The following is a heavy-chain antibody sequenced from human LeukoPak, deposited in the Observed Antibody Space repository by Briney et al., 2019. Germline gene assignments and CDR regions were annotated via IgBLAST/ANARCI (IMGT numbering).Heavy chain of an antibody. CDR2: INPNSGGT. Sequence: ASVKVSCKASGYTFTGYYMHWVRQAPGQGLEWMGWINPNSGGTNYAQKFQGRVTMTRDTSISTAHMELSRLRSDDTAVYYCARDREWPYYFDYWGQGTLVTVSS. V-gene: IGHV1-2*02. J-gene: IGHJ4*02. D-gene: IGHD3-3*01. CDR3: ARDREWPYYFDY. CDR1: GYTFTGYY.